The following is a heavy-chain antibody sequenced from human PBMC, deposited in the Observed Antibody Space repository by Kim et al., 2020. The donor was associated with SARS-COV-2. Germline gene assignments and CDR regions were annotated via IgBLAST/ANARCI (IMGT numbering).Heavy chain of an antibody. CDR2: ISGSGGST. Sequence: GGSLRLSCAASGFTFSSYAMSWVRQAPGKGLEWVSAISGSGGSTYYADSVKGRFTISRYNSKNTLYLQMNSLRAEDTAVYYCAKDMITGTTTINYYYGMDVWGQGTTVTVSS. V-gene: IGHV3-23*01. D-gene: IGHD1-20*01. CDR1: GFTFSSYA. J-gene: IGHJ6*02. CDR3: AKDMITGTTTINYYYGMDV.